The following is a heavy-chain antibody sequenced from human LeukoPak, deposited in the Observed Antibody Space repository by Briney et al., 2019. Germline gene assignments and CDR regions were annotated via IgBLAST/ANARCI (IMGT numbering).Heavy chain of an antibody. V-gene: IGHV1-24*01. J-gene: IGHJ4*02. CDR1: GYTLTELS. Sequence: AASVKVSCKVSGYTLTELSMHWVRQAPGKGREWMGGFDPEDGETIYAQKFQGRVTMTEDTSTDTAYMELSSLRSEDTAVYYCATGDSSGYYGPADYWGQGTLVTVSS. CDR2: FDPEDGET. D-gene: IGHD3-22*01. CDR3: ATGDSSGYYGPADY.